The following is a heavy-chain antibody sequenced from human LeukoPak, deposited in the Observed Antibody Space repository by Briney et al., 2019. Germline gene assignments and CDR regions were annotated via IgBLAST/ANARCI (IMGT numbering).Heavy chain of an antibody. Sequence: SETLSLTCTVSGGSISSYYWSWIRQPPGKGLEWIGYIYYSGSTNYNPSLKSRLTISVDTSKNQFSLKLSSVTAADTAVYYCAGTMLYSSGWNDYWGQGTLVTVSS. V-gene: IGHV4-59*08. CDR2: IYYSGST. CDR3: AGTMLYSSGWNDY. J-gene: IGHJ4*02. D-gene: IGHD6-19*01. CDR1: GGSISSYY.